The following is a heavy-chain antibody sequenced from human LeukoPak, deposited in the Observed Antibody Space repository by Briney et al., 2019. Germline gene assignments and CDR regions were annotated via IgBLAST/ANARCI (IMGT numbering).Heavy chain of an antibody. V-gene: IGHV3-23*01. J-gene: IGHJ4*02. CDR3: VRDWSYYGGYTPHL. D-gene: IGHD4-23*01. Sequence: GGSLRLSCGASGFTFSSYAMSWVRQAPGKGLEWVSAIGSGTYYADSVKGRFTISSDNAKNTLYLQMHSLRAEDTAVYYCVRDWSYYGGYTPHLWGQGTLVTVSS. CDR1: GFTFSSYA. CDR2: IGSGT.